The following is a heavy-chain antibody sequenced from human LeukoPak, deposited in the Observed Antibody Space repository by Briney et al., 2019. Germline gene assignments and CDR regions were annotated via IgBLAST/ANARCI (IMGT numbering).Heavy chain of an antibody. CDR2: IKQDGSEK. J-gene: IGHJ4*02. CDR3: ARGGPGPMIVVNYYFDY. Sequence: GGSLRLSCAASGFTFSSYWMSWVRQAPGKGLEWVANIKQDGSEKYYVDSVKGRFTISRDNAKNSLYLQMNSLRAEDTAVYHCARGGPGPMIVVNYYFDYWGQGTLVTVSS. D-gene: IGHD3-22*01. V-gene: IGHV3-7*01. CDR1: GFTFSSYW.